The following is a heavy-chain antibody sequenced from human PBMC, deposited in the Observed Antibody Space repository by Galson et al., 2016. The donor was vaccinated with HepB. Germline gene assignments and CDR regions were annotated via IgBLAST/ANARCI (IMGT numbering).Heavy chain of an antibody. CDR2: IKQDGSEE. D-gene: IGHD1-7*01. CDR3: ARDTGVSRTDDWSFDL. Sequence: SLRLSCAASGFTFSYYSMSWVRQAPGKGLEWVADIKQDGSEEYYVDSVKGRFAISRDNARNSLYLQMNSLRAEDTAVYFCARDTGVSRTDDWSFDLWGRGSQVTVSS. V-gene: IGHV3-7*01. J-gene: IGHJ2*01. CDR1: GFTFSYYS.